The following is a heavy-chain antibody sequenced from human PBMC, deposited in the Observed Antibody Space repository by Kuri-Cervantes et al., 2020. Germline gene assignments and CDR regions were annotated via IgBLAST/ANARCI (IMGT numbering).Heavy chain of an antibody. J-gene: IGHJ3*02. CDR2: IIPIFGTA. CDR1: GYTFTSYA. CDR3: AKLYGDYGTDAFDI. V-gene: IGHV1-69*06. D-gene: IGHD4-17*01. Sequence: SVKVSCKASGYTFTSYAMHWVRLAPGQRLEWMGGIIPIFGTANYAQKFQGRVTITVDKSTSTAYMELSSLRSEDTAMYYCAKLYGDYGTDAFDIWGQGTMVTVSS.